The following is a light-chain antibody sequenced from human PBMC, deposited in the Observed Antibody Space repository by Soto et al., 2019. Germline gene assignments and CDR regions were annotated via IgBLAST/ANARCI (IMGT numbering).Light chain of an antibody. V-gene: IGKV2-28*01. CDR1: QSLLHSNGYNY. J-gene: IGKJ2*01. Sequence: DIVMTQSPLSLPVTPGEPASISCRSSQSLLHSNGYNYLDWYLQKPGQSPQLLIYLGSNRASGVPDRFSGSGSGTYFTLKISRVEAEDVWVYYCMQALQTAYTFGQGTKLEIK. CDR2: LGS. CDR3: MQALQTAYT.